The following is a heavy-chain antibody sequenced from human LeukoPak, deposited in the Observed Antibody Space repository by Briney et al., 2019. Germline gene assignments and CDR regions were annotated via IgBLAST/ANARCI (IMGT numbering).Heavy chain of an antibody. CDR2: ISSSSSYI. D-gene: IGHD2-2*01. J-gene: IGHJ4*03. CDR3: ARSLMAGSGTSCYDY. CDR1: GFTFSSYS. V-gene: IGHV3-21*01. Sequence: GGSLRLSCAASGFTFSSYSMNWVRQAPGKGLEWVSSISSSSSYIYYADSVKGRFTITRDNAKNSLYLQMNSLRAEDTAVYYCARSLMAGSGTSCYDYWGQGTLVTVSS.